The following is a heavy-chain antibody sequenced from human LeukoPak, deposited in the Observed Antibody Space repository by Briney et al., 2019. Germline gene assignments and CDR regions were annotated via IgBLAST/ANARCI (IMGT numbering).Heavy chain of an antibody. Sequence: GGSLRLSCAASGFTFTTYAMTWVRQAPGKGLECVSTISGSGTDTYYADSVKGRFTISRDNSRNTLFLQMNSLRAEDTAVYYCAKDRAGTPWADWGQGTLVTVSS. D-gene: IGHD1-1*01. J-gene: IGHJ4*02. CDR2: ISGSGTDT. CDR1: GFTFTTYA. CDR3: AKDRAGTPWAD. V-gene: IGHV3-23*01.